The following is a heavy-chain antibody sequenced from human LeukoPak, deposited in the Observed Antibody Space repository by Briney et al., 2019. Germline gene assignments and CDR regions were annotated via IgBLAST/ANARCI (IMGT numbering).Heavy chain of an antibody. CDR2: ISYDGSNK. D-gene: IGHD1-20*01. Sequence: SGGSLRLSCAASGFTFSSYGMHWVRQAPGKGLEWVAVISYDGSNKYYADSVKGRFTISRDNSKNSLYLQMNSLRAEDTALYYCAKDTRITGTTGSAFDIWGQGTMVTVSS. CDR3: AKDTRITGTTGSAFDI. V-gene: IGHV3-30*18. CDR1: GFTFSSYG. J-gene: IGHJ3*02.